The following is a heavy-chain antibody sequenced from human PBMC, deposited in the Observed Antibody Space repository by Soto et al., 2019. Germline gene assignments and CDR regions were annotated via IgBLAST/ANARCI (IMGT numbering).Heavy chain of an antibody. D-gene: IGHD2-2*01. CDR1: GFTFSSHG. J-gene: IGHJ4*02. CDR2: IWYDGSNK. CDR3: ARQIVRLAAAILDY. Sequence: QVQLVESGGGVVQPGRSLRLSCAASGFTFSSHGMHWVRQAPGKGLEWVAVIWYDGSNKYYADSVKGRFTSSRDNSKNTLYLQMNSLRAEDTAVYYCARQIVRLAAAILDYWGQGTLVTVSS. V-gene: IGHV3-33*01.